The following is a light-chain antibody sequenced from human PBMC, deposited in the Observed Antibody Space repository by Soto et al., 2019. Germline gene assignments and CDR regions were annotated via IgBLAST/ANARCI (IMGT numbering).Light chain of an antibody. CDR1: QSISSW. Sequence: DIQMTQSPSTLSASVGDRVTITCRASQSISSWLAWYQQKPGKAPKLLIYKASSLESGVPSRFSGSGSGTEFTLTISSLQPYDFATYYCQQYNSYSITFVQGTRLEIK. J-gene: IGKJ5*01. V-gene: IGKV1-5*03. CDR2: KAS. CDR3: QQYNSYSIT.